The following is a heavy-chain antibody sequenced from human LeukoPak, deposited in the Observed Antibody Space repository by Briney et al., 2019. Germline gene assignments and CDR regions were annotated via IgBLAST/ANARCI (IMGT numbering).Heavy chain of an antibody. CDR3: ARLSPPIASFCSGGTCYSGGFDP. CDR2: ITTHSGNT. CDR1: GYTFTSYG. J-gene: IGHJ5*02. D-gene: IGHD2-15*01. Sequence: ASVKVSCKASGYTFTSYGITWVRQAPGQGLEWMGWITTHSGNTYYAQNFQGRVTMTADTSASTAYMEVRSLRSDDTAVYYCARLSPPIASFCSGGTCYSGGFDPWGQGTLVTVSS. V-gene: IGHV1-18*04.